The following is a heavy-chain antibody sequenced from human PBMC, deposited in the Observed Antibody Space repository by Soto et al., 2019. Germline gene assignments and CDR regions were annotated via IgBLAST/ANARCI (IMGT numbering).Heavy chain of an antibody. D-gene: IGHD6-19*01. CDR1: GFTFSDHY. V-gene: IGHV3-72*01. J-gene: IGHJ1*01. CDR3: VNSGWYSDEYFQH. Sequence: GGSLRLSCAASGFTFSDHYMDWVRQAPGKGLEWVGRTRNKANSYTTEYAASVKGRFTISRDDSKNSLYLQMNSLKTEDTAVYYCVNSGWYSDEYFQHWGQGTLVTVSS. CDR2: TRNKANSYTT.